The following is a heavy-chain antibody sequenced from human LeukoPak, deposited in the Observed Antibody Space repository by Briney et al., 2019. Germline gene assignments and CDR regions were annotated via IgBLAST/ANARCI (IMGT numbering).Heavy chain of an antibody. Sequence: PGGSLRLSCAASGFTFGSYAVHWVRQAPGKGLEWVAFISYDGGNKYYADSVKGRFTISRDNSKNTLYLQMNSLRAEDTAVYYCARGSAAADITFLNWWGQGTLVTVSS. CDR1: GFTFGSYA. CDR3: ARGSAAADITFLNW. J-gene: IGHJ4*02. CDR2: ISYDGGNK. V-gene: IGHV3-30-3*01. D-gene: IGHD6-13*01.